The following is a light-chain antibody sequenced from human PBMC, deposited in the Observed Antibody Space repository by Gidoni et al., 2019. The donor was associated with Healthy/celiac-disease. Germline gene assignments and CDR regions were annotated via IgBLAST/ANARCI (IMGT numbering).Light chain of an antibody. CDR3: QQYDNLLSIT. J-gene: IGKJ5*01. CDR2: DAS. Sequence: RVTITCQASQDISNYLNWYQQKPGKAPKLLIYDASNLETGVPSRFSGSGSGTDFTFTISSLQPEDIATYYCQQYDNLLSITFGQGTRLEIK. V-gene: IGKV1-33*01. CDR1: QDISNY.